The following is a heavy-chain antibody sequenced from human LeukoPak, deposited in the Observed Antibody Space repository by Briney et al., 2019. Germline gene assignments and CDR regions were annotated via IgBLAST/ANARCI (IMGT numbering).Heavy chain of an antibody. CDR3: ARDPAPGIAAAGPEYTFDY. D-gene: IGHD6-13*01. Sequence: ASVKVSCKASGYTFTGYYMHWVRQAPGQGLEWMGWINPNSGGTNYAQKFQGWVTMTRDTSISTAYMELSSLRSEDTAVYYCARDPAPGIAAAGPEYTFDYWGQGTLVTVSS. CDR2: INPNSGGT. V-gene: IGHV1-2*04. CDR1: GYTFTGYY. J-gene: IGHJ4*02.